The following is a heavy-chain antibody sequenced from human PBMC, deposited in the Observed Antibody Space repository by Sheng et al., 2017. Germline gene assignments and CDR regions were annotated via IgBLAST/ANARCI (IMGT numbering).Heavy chain of an antibody. CDR2: IKQDGGET. Sequence: EVQLVESGGGLVQPGGSLRLSCAASGFTFNNYWMSWVRQAPGKGLEWVANIKQDGGETYYVDSLKGRFTISRDNAKSSLYLQMNSLRAEDTAVYYCARGSGSGYDRFEYWGQGTLVTVSS. CDR1: GFTFNNYW. D-gene: IGHD5-12*01. V-gene: IGHV3-7*01. J-gene: IGHJ4*02. CDR3: ARGSGSGYDRFEY.